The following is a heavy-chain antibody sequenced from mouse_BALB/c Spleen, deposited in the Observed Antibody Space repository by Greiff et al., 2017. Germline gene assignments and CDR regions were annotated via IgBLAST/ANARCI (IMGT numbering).Heavy chain of an antibody. D-gene: IGHD2-10*01. CDR1: GYTFTDYN. V-gene: IGHV1-18*01. CDR3: ARGGTSYYGNYGDY. Sequence: DVQLQESGPELVKPGASVKIPCKASGYTFTDYNMDWVKQSHGKSLEWIGDINPNNGGTIYNQKFKGKATLTVDKSSSTAYMELRSLTSEDTAVYYCARGGTSYYGNYGDYWGQGTTLTVSS. J-gene: IGHJ2*01. CDR2: INPNNGGT.